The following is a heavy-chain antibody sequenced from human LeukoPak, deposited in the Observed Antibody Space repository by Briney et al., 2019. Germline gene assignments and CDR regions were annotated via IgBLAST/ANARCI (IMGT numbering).Heavy chain of an antibody. D-gene: IGHD1-7*01. CDR2: ITSSSSTI. V-gene: IGHV3-48*04. CDR3: VRDETWNFGLSWYHSYDI. J-gene: IGHJ3*02. Sequence: GGSLRLSCAASGFTFSSYSMNWVRQAPGKGLEWVSYITSSSSTIYYADSLKGRFTISRDNAKTSLYLQMNSLRVEDTAVYYCVRDETWNFGLSWYHSYDIWGQGTMVTVSS. CDR1: GFTFSSYS.